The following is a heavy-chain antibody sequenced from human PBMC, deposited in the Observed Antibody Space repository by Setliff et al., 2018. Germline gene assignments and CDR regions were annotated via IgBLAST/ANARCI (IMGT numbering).Heavy chain of an antibody. CDR1: GDSFSDYY. CDR2: ISHSGST. CDR3: ARASYGWGSHYKIKWFDP. V-gene: IGHV4-38-2*01. Sequence: PSETLSLTCAVYGDSFSDYYWGWIRQPPGRGLEWIGIISHSGSTDYNPSLKSRVTISLDKSRNQFSLHLNSVTASDTAVYYCARASYGWGSHYKIKWFDPWGQGTLVTV. J-gene: IGHJ5*02. D-gene: IGHD3-10*01.